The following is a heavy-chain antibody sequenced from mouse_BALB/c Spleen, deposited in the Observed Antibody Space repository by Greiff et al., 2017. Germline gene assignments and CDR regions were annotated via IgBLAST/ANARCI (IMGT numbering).Heavy chain of an antibody. CDR1: GFSLTSYG. Sequence: VKVVESGPGLVAPSQSLSITCTVSGFSLTSYGVHWVRQPPGKGLEWLGVIWAGGSTNYNSALMSRLSISKDNSKSQVFLKMNSLQTDDTAMYYCATPAYYGNYDYAMDYWGQGTSVTVSS. CDR3: ATPAYYGNYDYAMDY. J-gene: IGHJ4*01. CDR2: IWAGGST. V-gene: IGHV2-9*02. D-gene: IGHD2-10*01.